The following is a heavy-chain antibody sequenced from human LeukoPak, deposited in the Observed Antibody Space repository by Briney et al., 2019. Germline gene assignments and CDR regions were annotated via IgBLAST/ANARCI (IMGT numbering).Heavy chain of an antibody. J-gene: IGHJ4*02. V-gene: IGHV3-64*01. D-gene: IGHD1-26*01. CDR3: ARIWSGSSTPLDY. Sequence: GGSLRLSCAASGFTFSSYGMHWVRQAPGKGLEYVSGISSNGGSTYYANSVKGRFTISRDNSKNTLYLQMGSLRAEDMAVYYCARIWSGSSTPLDYWGQGTLVTVSS. CDR2: ISSNGGST. CDR1: GFTFSSYG.